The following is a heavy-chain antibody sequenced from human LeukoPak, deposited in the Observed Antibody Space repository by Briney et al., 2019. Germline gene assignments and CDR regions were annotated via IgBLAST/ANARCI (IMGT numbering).Heavy chain of an antibody. CDR1: GFSFSSYS. CDR3: AKDYYYGSGSYWGAFDI. Sequence: GGSLRLSCAASGFSFSSYSMNWVRQAPGKGLEWVSYISSSSTIYYADSVKGRFTISRDNAKKSLYLQMNSLRAEDTALYYCAKDYYYGSGSYWGAFDIWGQGTMVTVSS. V-gene: IGHV3-48*01. CDR2: ISSSSTI. D-gene: IGHD3-10*01. J-gene: IGHJ3*02.